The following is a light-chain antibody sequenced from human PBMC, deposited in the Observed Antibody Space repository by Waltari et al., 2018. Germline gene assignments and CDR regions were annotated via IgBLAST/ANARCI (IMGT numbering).Light chain of an antibody. CDR1: QSNSSW. CDR3: QQYNSYPWT. Sequence: DIQMTQSPSTLSASVGDTVTITCRASQSNSSWLAWYQQKPGKAPKLLIYRAFRLETGVPERFGGSGSGTEFTLTISSLQAEDFATYYCQQYNSYPWTFGQGTKVEIK. V-gene: IGKV1-5*03. J-gene: IGKJ1*01. CDR2: RAF.